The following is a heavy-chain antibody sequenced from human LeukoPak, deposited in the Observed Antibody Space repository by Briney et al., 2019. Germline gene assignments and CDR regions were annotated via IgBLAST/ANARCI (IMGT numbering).Heavy chain of an antibody. V-gene: IGHV4-59*01. J-gene: IGHJ4*02. CDR1: GGSISSYY. Sequence: PSETLSLTCTVSGGSISSYYWSWIRQTPGKGLEWIGYIYYSGTTNYNPSLRSRVAISLDTSKNQFSLKLSSVTAADTAVYYCARGEPAFSSGWYTYYFDYWGQGTLLTVSS. D-gene: IGHD6-19*01. CDR3: ARGEPAFSSGWYTYYFDY. CDR2: IYYSGTT.